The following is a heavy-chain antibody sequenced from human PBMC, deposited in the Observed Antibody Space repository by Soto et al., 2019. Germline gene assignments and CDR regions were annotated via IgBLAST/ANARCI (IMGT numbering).Heavy chain of an antibody. V-gene: IGHV1-46*01. J-gene: IGHJ3*02. CDR2: INPSGGST. CDR3: ARISYYDSSGQNRNAFDI. D-gene: IGHD3-22*01. Sequence: ASVKVSCKASGYTFTSYYMHWGRQAPGQGLEWMGIINPSGGSTSYAQKFQGRVTMTRDTSTSTVYMELSSLRSEDTAVYYCARISYYDSSGQNRNAFDIWGQGTMVTVSS. CDR1: GYTFTSYY.